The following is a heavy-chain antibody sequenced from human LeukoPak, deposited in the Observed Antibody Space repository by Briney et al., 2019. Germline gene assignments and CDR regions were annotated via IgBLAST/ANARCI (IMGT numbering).Heavy chain of an antibody. J-gene: IGHJ4*02. Sequence: SETLSLTCAVSGGSISSYYWSWIRQPPEKGLEWIGYIYYSGSTNYNPSLKSRVTISVDTSKNQFPLKLNSVTAADTAVYYCARHAQQLYFDYWGQGTLVTVSS. D-gene: IGHD6-13*01. CDR3: ARHAQQLYFDY. CDR1: GGSISSYY. V-gene: IGHV4-59*08. CDR2: IYYSGST.